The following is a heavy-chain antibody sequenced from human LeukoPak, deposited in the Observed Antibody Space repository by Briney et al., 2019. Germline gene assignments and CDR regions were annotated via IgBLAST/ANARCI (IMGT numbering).Heavy chain of an antibody. Sequence: PGGSLRLSCAASGFTFSSYSMNWVRQAPGKGLEWVSYISSSSTIYYADSVKGRFTISRDNAKNSLYLQMNSLRAEDTAVYYCARDRRAGGYRSFDYWGQGTLVTVSS. CDR3: ARDRRAGGYRSFDY. J-gene: IGHJ4*02. V-gene: IGHV3-48*04. CDR2: ISSSSTI. CDR1: GFTFSSYS. D-gene: IGHD6-19*01.